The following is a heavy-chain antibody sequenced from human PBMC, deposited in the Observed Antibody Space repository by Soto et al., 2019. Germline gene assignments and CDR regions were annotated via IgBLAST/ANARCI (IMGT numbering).Heavy chain of an antibody. Sequence: GGSLRLSCAASGFTFSSYAMSWVRQAPGKGLEWVSAISGSGGSTYYADSVKGRFTISRDNSKNTLYLQMNSLRAEDTAVYYCAKDQFPYYDKPRGAFDIWGQGTMVTVSS. CDR2: ISGSGGST. V-gene: IGHV3-23*01. CDR3: AKDQFPYYDKPRGAFDI. J-gene: IGHJ3*02. D-gene: IGHD3-22*01. CDR1: GFTFSSYA.